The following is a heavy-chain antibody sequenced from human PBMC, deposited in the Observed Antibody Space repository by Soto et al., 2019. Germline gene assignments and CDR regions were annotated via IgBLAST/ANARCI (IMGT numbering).Heavy chain of an antibody. CDR2: ISGSGDRT. CDR1: GFTFSTDA. J-gene: IGHJ4*02. Sequence: EVQLLESGGTLVQPGVSLRLSCAASGFTFSTDALNWVRQAPGKGLEWVSGISGSGDRTYYADSVKGRFTISRDNSRDTLYLQMNSLRAEDSAVYYCAKSPRRGYEPPWDYWGQGTLVTVSS. D-gene: IGHD5-12*01. V-gene: IGHV3-23*01. CDR3: AKSPRRGYEPPWDY.